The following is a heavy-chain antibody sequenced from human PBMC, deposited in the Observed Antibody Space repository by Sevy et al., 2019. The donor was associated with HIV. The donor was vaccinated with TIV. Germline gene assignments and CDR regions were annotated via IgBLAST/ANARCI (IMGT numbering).Heavy chain of an antibody. D-gene: IGHD3-10*01. CDR3: ARDYYGSGSYYEFVY. J-gene: IGHJ4*02. Sequence: ETLSLTCTVSGFSISSDYYWGWIRQPPGKGLEWIGSIYDGGSTYYNPSLKSRVTISIDTFKNQFSLKLSSVTAADTAVYYCARDYYGSGSYYEFVYWGQGTLVTVSS. V-gene: IGHV4-38-2*02. CDR2: IYDGGST. CDR1: GFSISSDYY.